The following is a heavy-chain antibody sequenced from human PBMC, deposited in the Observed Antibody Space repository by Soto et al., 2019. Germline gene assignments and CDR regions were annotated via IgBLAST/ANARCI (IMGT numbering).Heavy chain of an antibody. CDR3: SLPLSDDGYNFNY. CDR1: GGTFSSYA. V-gene: IGHV1-69*01. Sequence: QVQLVQSGAEVKKPGSSVKVSCKASGGTFSSYAISWVRQAPGQGLEWMGGIIPIFGTANYAQKFQGRVTITADESTSTAYMELSSLRSEXTXVYYCSLPLSDDGYNFNYWGQGTLVTVSS. J-gene: IGHJ4*02. D-gene: IGHD5-12*01. CDR2: IIPIFGTA.